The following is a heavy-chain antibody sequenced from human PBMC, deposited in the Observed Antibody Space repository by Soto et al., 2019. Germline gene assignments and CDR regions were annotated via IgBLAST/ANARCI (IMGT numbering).Heavy chain of an antibody. CDR3: SVWFGEAPDFDY. V-gene: IGHV1-2*02. CDR2: INPNSGGT. CDR1: GYTFTGYY. J-gene: IGHJ4*02. Sequence: ASVKVSCKASGYTFTGYYMHWVLQAPVQGLEWMGWINPNSGGTNYAQKFQGRVTMTRDTSISTAYMELSRLRSDDTAVYYCSVWFGEAPDFDYWGQGTLVTVSS. D-gene: IGHD3-10*01.